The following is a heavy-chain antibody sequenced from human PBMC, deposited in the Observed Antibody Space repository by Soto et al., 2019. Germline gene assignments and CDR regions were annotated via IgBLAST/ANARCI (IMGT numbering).Heavy chain of an antibody. V-gene: IGHV3-30*18. CDR3: AKDLPTAACSGGSCYTGIVDY. CDR1: GFTFSSYG. D-gene: IGHD2-15*01. Sequence: GGSLRLSCAASGFTFSSYGMHWVRQAPGKGLEWVAVISYDGSNKYYADSVKGRFTISRDNSKNTLYLQMNSLRAEDTAVYYCAKDLPTAACSGGSCYTGIVDYWGQGTLVTVSS. J-gene: IGHJ4*02. CDR2: ISYDGSNK.